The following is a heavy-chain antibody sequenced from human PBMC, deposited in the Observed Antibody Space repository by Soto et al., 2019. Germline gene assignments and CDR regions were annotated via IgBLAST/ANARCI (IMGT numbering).Heavy chain of an antibody. CDR1: GFTFRVYS. CDR3: ARDYGNYYGVDL. V-gene: IGHV3-7*03. D-gene: IGHD4-17*01. CDR2: INQDGSEK. Sequence: GGSLRLSCAASGFTFRVYSITWVRQAPGKGLECVANINQDGSEKYYVASVRGRSTISRDNSQHSLFLQLNSLRAEATAVYYSARDYGNYYGVDLWGQGTTVTVS. J-gene: IGHJ6*02.